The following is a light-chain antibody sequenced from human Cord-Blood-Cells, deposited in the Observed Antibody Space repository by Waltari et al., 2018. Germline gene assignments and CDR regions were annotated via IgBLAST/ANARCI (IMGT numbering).Light chain of an antibody. CDR2: EVS. CDR3: SSYAGSNNLV. J-gene: IGLJ2*01. CDR1: RSDDRGYYY. Sequence: QSALTQPPSASGSPGQSVTISCTRPRSDDRGYYYVSWYQQHPGKAPKLMIYEVSKRPSGVPDRFSGSKSGNTASLTVSGLQAEDEADYYCSSYAGSNNLVFGGGTKLTVL. V-gene: IGLV2-8*01.